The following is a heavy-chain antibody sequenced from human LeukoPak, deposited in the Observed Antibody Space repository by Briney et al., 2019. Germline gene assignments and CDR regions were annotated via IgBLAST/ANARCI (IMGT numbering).Heavy chain of an antibody. J-gene: IGHJ6*03. D-gene: IGHD3-3*01. CDR3: ARALSRITIFGVVIYDYYMDV. V-gene: IGHV1-8*03. CDR1: GYTFTSYD. Sequence: ASVKVSCKASGYTFTSYDINWVRQATGQGLEWMGWMNPNSGNTGYAQKFQGRVTITRNTSISTAYMELSSLRSEDTAVYYCARALSRITIFGVVIYDYYMDVWGKGTTVTVSS. CDR2: MNPNSGNT.